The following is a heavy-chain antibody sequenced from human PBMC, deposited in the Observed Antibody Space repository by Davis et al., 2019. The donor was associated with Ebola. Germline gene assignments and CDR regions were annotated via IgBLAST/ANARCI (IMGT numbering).Heavy chain of an antibody. J-gene: IGHJ4*02. CDR3: ARESLWFGEQFDY. V-gene: IGHV4-34*01. CDR2: INHSGST. D-gene: IGHD3-10*01. Sequence: PSETLSLTCAVYGGSFSGYYWSWIRQPPGKGLEWIGEINHSGSTNYNPSLKSRVTISVDTSKNQFSLKLSSVTAADTAVYYCARESLWFGEQFDYWGQGTLVTVSS. CDR1: GGSFSGYY.